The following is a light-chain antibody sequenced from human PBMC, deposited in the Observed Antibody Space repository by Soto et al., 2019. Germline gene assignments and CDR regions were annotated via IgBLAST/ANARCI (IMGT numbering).Light chain of an antibody. V-gene: IGKV1-39*01. Sequence: IQMTQSPSSLSESVGAIFTFTCRASKSIRQLLNWYHQKPGKAPKVLIYAASILQSGVPSRISGSGSGTDFPITISSQQPEDSTTYYCQPSYSTPTFGQGTKVEVQ. CDR3: QPSYSTPT. J-gene: IGKJ1*01. CDR2: AAS. CDR1: KSIRQL.